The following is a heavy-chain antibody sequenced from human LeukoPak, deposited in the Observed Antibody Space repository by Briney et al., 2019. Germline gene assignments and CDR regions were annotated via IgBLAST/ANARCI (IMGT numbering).Heavy chain of an antibody. Sequence: PGGSLRFSCAASGFTFSSNAMSCVRQAPGKGLEWVSAISGSGGSTYYADSVKGWFTISRDNSKNTLYLQMNSLRAEDTAVYYCAKGPGGSYLNWFDPWGQGTLVTASS. J-gene: IGHJ5*02. CDR2: ISGSGGST. CDR3: AKGPGGSYLNWFDP. D-gene: IGHD1-26*01. V-gene: IGHV3-23*01. CDR1: GFTFSSNA.